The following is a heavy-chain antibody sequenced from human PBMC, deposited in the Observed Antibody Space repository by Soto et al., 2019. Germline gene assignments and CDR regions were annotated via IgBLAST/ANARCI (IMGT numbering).Heavy chain of an antibody. V-gene: IGHV4-34*01. D-gene: IGHD3-3*01. J-gene: IGHJ6*04. CDR3: ARARKGSGSDYYYHYGMDV. CDR2: INHSGST. Sequence: SETLSLTCSVYGGSFSDYYWSWIRQPPGKGLEWIGEINHSGSTNYNPSLKSRVTISVHTSKNQFSLKLSSVTAADTAVYYCARARKGSGSDYYYHYGMDVWGKGTTVTVAS. CDR1: GGSFSDYY.